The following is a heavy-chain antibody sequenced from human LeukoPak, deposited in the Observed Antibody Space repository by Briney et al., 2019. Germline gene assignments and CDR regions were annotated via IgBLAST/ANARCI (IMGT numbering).Heavy chain of an antibody. D-gene: IGHD3-10*01. Sequence: WETLSLTCTVSGGSISSNSYYWGWLRQGPGKGLEWIGSIYYSGSTYYNPSLKSRVTISVDTSKNQFSLKLSSVTAADTAVYYCAGWRITAIDWGQGTLFTVSS. CDR1: GGSISSNSYY. V-gene: IGHV4-39*07. CDR3: AGWRITAID. J-gene: IGHJ4*02. CDR2: IYYSGST.